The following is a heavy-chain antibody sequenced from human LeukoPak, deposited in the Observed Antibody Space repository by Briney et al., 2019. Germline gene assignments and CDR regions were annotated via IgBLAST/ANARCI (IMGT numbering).Heavy chain of an antibody. CDR1: GGSISSYY. D-gene: IGHD2-2*02. V-gene: IGHV4-4*07. CDR3: ARDIGYCSSTSCHI. CDR2: IYTSGST. Sequence: SETLSLTCTVSGGSISSYYWSWIRQPAGKGLEWIGRIYTSGSTNYNPSLKSRVTVSVDTSKNQFSLKLSSVTAADTAVYYCARDIGYCSSTSCHIWGQGTLVTVSS. J-gene: IGHJ4*02.